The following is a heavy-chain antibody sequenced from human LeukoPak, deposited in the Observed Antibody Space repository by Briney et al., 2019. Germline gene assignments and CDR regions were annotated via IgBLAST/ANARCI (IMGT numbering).Heavy chain of an antibody. D-gene: IGHD6-13*01. CDR2: ISAYNGNT. V-gene: IGHV1-18*01. CDR3: ARGKEGSSWSVGGENWFDP. Sequence: ASVKVSCKASGYTFTSYGISWVRQAPGQGLEWMGWISAYNGNTNYAQKLQGRVTMTTDTSTSTAYMELRSLRSDDTAVYYCARGKEGSSWSVGGENWFDPWGQGTLVTVSS. CDR1: GYTFTSYG. J-gene: IGHJ5*02.